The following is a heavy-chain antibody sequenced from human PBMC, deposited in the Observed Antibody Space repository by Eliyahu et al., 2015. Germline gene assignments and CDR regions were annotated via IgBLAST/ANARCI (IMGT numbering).Heavy chain of an antibody. J-gene: IGHJ6*02. CDR2: ISGSGGST. D-gene: IGHD4-17*01. CDR1: GFXFXSXA. V-gene: IGHV3-23*01. CDR3: AKSSTVTTPYYYYGMDV. Sequence: EVQLLESGGGLVQPGGSLRLSCAASGFXFXSXAMXXVRQAPGKGVGWVSAISGSGGSTYYADSVKGRFTISRDNSKNTLYLQMNSLRAEDTAVYYCAKSSTVTTPYYYYGMDVWGQGTTVTVSS.